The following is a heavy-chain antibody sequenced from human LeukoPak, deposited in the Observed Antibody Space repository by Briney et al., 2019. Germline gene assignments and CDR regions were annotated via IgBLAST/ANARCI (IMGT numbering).Heavy chain of an antibody. V-gene: IGHV3-48*01. J-gene: IGHJ4*02. CDR3: ARSFDT. Sequence: PGGSLRLSCAASGFSFTAYSMNWVRQAPGRGLEWLSYIGPGGDIYYADSVTGRFTFSRYTFNNCLYLQMNGLRVDDTAVYYCARSFDTWGPGTLVTVSS. CDR2: IGPGGDI. CDR1: GFSFTAYS.